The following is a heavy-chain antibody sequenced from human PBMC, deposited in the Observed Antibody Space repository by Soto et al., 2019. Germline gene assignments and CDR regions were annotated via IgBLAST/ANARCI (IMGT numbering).Heavy chain of an antibody. CDR3: ASPREGFGGVVGQFDY. V-gene: IGHV5-51*01. Sequence: GQTLKSSCRGSGYSFTSYRFGWGRQMPGKGLEWMGIIYPGDSDTRYSPSFQGQVTISADKSISTAYLQWSSLKASETAMYYCASPREGFGGVVGQFDYSGQGTLVTVSS. CDR1: GYSFTSYR. D-gene: IGHD3-16*02. J-gene: IGHJ4*02. CDR2: IYPGDSDT.